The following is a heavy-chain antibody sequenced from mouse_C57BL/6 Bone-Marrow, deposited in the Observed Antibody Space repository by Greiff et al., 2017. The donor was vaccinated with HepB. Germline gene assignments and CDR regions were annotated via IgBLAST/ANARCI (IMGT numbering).Heavy chain of an antibody. Sequence: DVHLVESGGGLVKPGGSLKLSCAASGFTFSDYGMHWVRQAPEKGLEWVAYISSGSSTIYYADTVKGRFTISRDNAKNTLFLQMTSLRSEDTAMYYCARIYDYDPSWFAYWGQGTLVTVSA. CDR3: ARIYDYDPSWFAY. CDR2: ISSGSSTI. CDR1: GFTFSDYG. J-gene: IGHJ3*01. V-gene: IGHV5-17*01. D-gene: IGHD2-4*01.